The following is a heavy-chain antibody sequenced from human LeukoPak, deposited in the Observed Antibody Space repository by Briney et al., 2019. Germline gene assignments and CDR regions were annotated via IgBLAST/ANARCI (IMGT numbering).Heavy chain of an antibody. J-gene: IGHJ3*02. CDR1: GYTFSTYD. CDR2: ISAYIGNT. Sequence: ASVKVSCKASGYTFSTYDINWVRQAPGQGLEWMGWISAYIGNTNYAQKFQGRVTMTEDTSTDTAYMELSSLRSEDTAVYYCAALVAGRPYVAFDIWGQGTMVTVSS. CDR3: AALVAGRPYVAFDI. D-gene: IGHD6-19*01. V-gene: IGHV1-18*01.